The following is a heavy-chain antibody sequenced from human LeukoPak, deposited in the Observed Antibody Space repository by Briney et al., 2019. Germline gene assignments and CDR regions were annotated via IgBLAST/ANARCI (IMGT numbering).Heavy chain of an antibody. CDR2: ISVSGDT. D-gene: IGHD3-22*01. V-gene: IGHV3-23*01. CDR3: ARPPDITMIVIEV. Sequence: PVGSLRLSCAASGFTFSSDGMSWGRQSPGNGLEWFSVISVSGDTYYADSVKGRFTTSTDNSKNTLFLQMNSLRAEDTAVYYCARPPDITMIVIEVWGQGTLVTVSS. J-gene: IGHJ4*02. CDR1: GFTFSSDG.